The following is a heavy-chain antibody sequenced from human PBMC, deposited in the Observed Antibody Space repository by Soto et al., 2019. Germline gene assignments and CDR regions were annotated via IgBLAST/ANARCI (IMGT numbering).Heavy chain of an antibody. CDR2: MRSEDYGGTT. D-gene: IGHD1-1*01. V-gene: IGHV3-49*04. CDR1: GFIFGDFA. Sequence: GGSLRLSCTGSGFIFGDFAVSWVRQAPGKGLEWVGFMRSEDYGGTTEYAASVQGRFTISRDDYKNIGFLHMNSLKNEDTGVYYCARGTDGFEYWGRGILVTVSS. J-gene: IGHJ4*02. CDR3: ARGTDGFEY.